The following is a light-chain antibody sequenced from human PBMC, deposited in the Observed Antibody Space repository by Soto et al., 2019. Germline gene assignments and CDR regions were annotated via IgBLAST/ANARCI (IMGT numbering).Light chain of an antibody. CDR2: GTS. V-gene: IGKV3-20*01. J-gene: IGKJ4*01. Sequence: ENVLTQSPGTLSLSPGEVATLSCRASQIVSTSYLAWYQHKRGQAPRLLIYGTSTRATGIPDRFSGSGSGKDFTLTISRLEPEDFAVYYCQQYGSFPLTFGGGTKVEI. CDR3: QQYGSFPLT. CDR1: QIVSTSY.